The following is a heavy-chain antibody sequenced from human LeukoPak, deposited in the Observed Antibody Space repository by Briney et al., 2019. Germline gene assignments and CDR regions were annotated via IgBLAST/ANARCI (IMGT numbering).Heavy chain of an antibody. Sequence: GGSLRLSCAASGFTFSSYAIHWVRQAPGKGLEWVAVISFDGTDAFYAGSVKGRFTISRDNSKNTLYLQMNSLRADDTAVYYCARDLGQYYDTSDNWFDPWGQGTLVTVSS. D-gene: IGHD3-22*01. CDR2: ISFDGTDA. V-gene: IGHV3-30*04. CDR1: GFTFSSYA. CDR3: ARDLGQYYDTSDNWFDP. J-gene: IGHJ5*02.